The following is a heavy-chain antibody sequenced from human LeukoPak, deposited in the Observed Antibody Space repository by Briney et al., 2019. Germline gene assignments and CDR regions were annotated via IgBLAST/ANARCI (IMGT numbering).Heavy chain of an antibody. CDR3: ARDPGYESWSPFWGGMDV. CDR2: ITRDGSST. D-gene: IGHD3-16*01. J-gene: IGHJ6*04. CDR1: GFTFSSSW. V-gene: IGHV3-74*01. Sequence: GGSLRLSCAASGFTFSSSWMHWVRQAPGKGLVWVSRITRDGSSTTYADSVKGRFTTSRDNAKNTLYLQMDSLRDNDTAVYYCARDPGYESWSPFWGGMDVWGNGTTVIVSS.